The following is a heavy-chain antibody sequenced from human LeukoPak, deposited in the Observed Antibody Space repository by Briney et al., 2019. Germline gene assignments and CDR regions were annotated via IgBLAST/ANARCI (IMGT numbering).Heavy chain of an antibody. CDR1: GDTFTGYY. V-gene: IGHV1-2*02. D-gene: IGHD3-22*01. CDR2: INVKRGGT. J-gene: IGHJ4*02. Sequence: GASVKVSCKASGDTFTGYYMHWVRQAPGQGLEGIGWINVKRGGTNYAQKFQGRVTVTRDTSIRTAYMELSSLRSDDTALYYCARDSGYPYYFDFWGQGTLVTVSS. CDR3: ARDSGYPYYFDF.